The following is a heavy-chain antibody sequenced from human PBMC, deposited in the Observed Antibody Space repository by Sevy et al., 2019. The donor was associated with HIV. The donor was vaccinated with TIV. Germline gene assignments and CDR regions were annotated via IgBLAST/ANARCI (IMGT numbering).Heavy chain of an antibody. D-gene: IGHD6-13*01. J-gene: IGHJ5*02. CDR2: FSGSGGST. CDR3: AKDPVSSSLNWFDP. V-gene: IGHV3-23*01. CDR1: GFTFSSYA. Sequence: GGSLRLSCAASGFTFSSYAMSWVRQAPGKGLEWVSAFSGSGGSTYYADSVKGRFTISRDNSKNTLYLQMNSLRAEDTAVYYCAKDPVSSSLNWFDPWGQGTLVTVSS.